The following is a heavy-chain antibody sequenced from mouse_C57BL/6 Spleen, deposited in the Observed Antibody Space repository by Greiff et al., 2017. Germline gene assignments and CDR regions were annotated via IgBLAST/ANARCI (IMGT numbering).Heavy chain of an antibody. CDR2: ISYDGSN. CDR1: GYSITSGYY. CDR3: ARSYHYGSSYDY. D-gene: IGHD1-1*01. Sequence: EVQRVESGPGLVKPSQSLSLTCSVTGYSITSGYYWNWIRQFPGNKLEWMGYISYDGSNNYNPSLKNRISITRDTSKNPFFLKLNSVTTEDTATYYCARSYHYGSSYDYWGQGTTLTVSS. J-gene: IGHJ2*01. V-gene: IGHV3-6*01.